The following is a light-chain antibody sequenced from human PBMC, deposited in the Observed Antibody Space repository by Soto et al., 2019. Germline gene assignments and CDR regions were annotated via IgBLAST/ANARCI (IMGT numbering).Light chain of an antibody. CDR2: KAS. V-gene: IGKV1-5*03. CDR1: QSISTW. CDR3: QQSYSTPPWT. Sequence: DIQMTQSPSTLSASVGDRVTITCLASQSISTWLAWYQQEPGKAPKLLIHKASSLQSGVPSRFSGSGSGTDFTLTISSLQPEDFATYYCQQSYSTPPWTLGQGPKVDI. J-gene: IGKJ1*01.